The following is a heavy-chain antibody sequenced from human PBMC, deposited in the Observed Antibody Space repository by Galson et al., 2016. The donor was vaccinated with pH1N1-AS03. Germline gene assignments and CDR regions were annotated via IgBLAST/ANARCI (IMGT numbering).Heavy chain of an antibody. Sequence: SLRFSCAASGFMFTHYSMHWVRQAPGKGLEWVAVMSYEGTTTYYADSVKGRFTISRDNSKNTLYLQMNSLRTEDTALYYCAREEGGFGSNWLQTDAFDIWGQGTMVTVSS. CDR1: GFMFTHYS. D-gene: IGHD6-13*01. CDR2: MSYEGTTT. V-gene: IGHV3-30-3*01. CDR3: AREEGGFGSNWLQTDAFDI. J-gene: IGHJ3*02.